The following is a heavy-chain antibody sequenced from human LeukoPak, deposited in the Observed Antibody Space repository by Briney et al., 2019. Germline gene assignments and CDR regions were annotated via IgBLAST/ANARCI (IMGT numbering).Heavy chain of an antibody. Sequence: GGSLRLSCAASGFTFSSYEMNWVRQAPGKGLEWVSYISSSGSTTYYADFVKGRFTISRDNSKNTLYLQMNSLRAEDTAVYNCAKDRRRDDVLTGSFSDWGQGTLVTVSS. CDR3: AKDRRRDDVLTGSFSD. CDR1: GFTFSSYE. J-gene: IGHJ4*02. CDR2: ISSSGSTT. V-gene: IGHV3-48*03. D-gene: IGHD3-9*01.